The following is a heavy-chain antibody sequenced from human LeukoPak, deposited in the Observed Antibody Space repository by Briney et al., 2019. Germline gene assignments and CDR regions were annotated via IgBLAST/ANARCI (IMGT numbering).Heavy chain of an antibody. D-gene: IGHD6-19*01. CDR3: ARAAPHSSGWLLNFDY. Sequence: PGGSLRLSCAASGFTFSSYDMHWVRQATGKGLEWVSAIGTAGDTYYPGSVKGRFTISRENAKNSLYLQMNSLRAGGTAVYYCARAAPHSSGWLLNFDYWGQGTLVTVSS. CDR2: IGTAGDT. CDR1: GFTFSSYD. J-gene: IGHJ4*02. V-gene: IGHV3-13*04.